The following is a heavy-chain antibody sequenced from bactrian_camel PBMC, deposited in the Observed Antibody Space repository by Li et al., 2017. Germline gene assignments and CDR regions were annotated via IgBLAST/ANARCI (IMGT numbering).Heavy chain of an antibody. V-gene: IGHV3S53*01. Sequence: HVQLVESGGGSVQPGGSLRLSCTASGDTDNVYCMGWFRQAPGKEREFVIRIGGDGATTYSDSAKGRFTISQDNPKNTVFLQMNRLKPEDTAKYYCAARGGLGCYSPSWRNPGGFLYWGQGTQVTVS. D-gene: IGHD1*01. CDR3: AARGGLGCYSPSWRNPGGFLY. CDR2: IGGDGAT. CDR1: GDTDNVYC. J-gene: IGHJ4*01.